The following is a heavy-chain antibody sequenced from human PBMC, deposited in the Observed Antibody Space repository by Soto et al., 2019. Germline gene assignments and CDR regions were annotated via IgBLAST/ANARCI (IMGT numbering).Heavy chain of an antibody. J-gene: IGHJ4*02. CDR1: GFTFSDHY. Sequence: GVLRLSCAASGFTFSDHYMDWVRQAPGKGLEWVGRTRNKANSYTTEYAAPVKGRFTISRDDSKNSLYLQMNSLKTEDTAVYYCARVNRSGNYYFDYWGQGTLVTVSS. V-gene: IGHV3-72*01. D-gene: IGHD1-26*01. CDR2: TRNKANSYTT. CDR3: ARVNRSGNYYFDY.